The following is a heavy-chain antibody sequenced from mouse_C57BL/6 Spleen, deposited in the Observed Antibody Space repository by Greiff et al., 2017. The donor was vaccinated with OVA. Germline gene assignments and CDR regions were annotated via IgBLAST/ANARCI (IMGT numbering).Heavy chain of an antibody. CDR1: GFTFSDYY. Sequence: EVKLVESEGGLVQPGSSMKLSCTASGFTFSDYYMAWVRQVPEKGLEWVANINYDGSSTYYLDSLKSRFIISRDNAKNILYLQMSSLKSEDTATYYCARGSWGFDYWGQGTTLTVSS. CDR3: ARGSWGFDY. CDR2: INYDGSST. V-gene: IGHV5-16*01. J-gene: IGHJ2*01. D-gene: IGHD4-1*01.